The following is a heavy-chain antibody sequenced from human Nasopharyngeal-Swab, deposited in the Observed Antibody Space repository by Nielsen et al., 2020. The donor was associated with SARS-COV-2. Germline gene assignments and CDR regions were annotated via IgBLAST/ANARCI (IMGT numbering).Heavy chain of an antibody. V-gene: IGHV3-23*01. CDR2: ISGSGGST. D-gene: IGHD3-22*01. CDR3: AKDLEDYYDSSGLVYGMDV. Sequence: LSLTCAASGFTFSSYAMSWVRQAPGKGLEWVSAISGSGGSTYYADSVKGRFTISRDNSKNTPYLQMNSLRAEDTAVYYCAKDLEDYYDSSGLVYGMDVWGQGTTVTVSS. J-gene: IGHJ6*02. CDR1: GFTFSSYA.